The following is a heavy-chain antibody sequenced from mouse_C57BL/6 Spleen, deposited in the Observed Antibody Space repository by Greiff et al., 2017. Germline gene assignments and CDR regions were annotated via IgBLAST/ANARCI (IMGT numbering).Heavy chain of an antibody. V-gene: IGHV1-64*01. CDR1: GYTFTSYW. CDR2: IHPNSGST. CDR3: AREHYYGSSYGYCDV. Sequence: QVQLQQPGAELVKPGASVKLSCKASGYTFTSYWMHWVKQRPGQGLAWIGMIHPNSGSTNYNEKFKSKATLTVDKSSSTAYMQLSSLTSEDSAVYYCAREHYYGSSYGYCDVWGTGTTVTVSS. J-gene: IGHJ1*03. D-gene: IGHD1-1*01.